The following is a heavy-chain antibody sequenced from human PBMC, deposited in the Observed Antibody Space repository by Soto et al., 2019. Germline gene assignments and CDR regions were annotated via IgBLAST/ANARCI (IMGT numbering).Heavy chain of an antibody. J-gene: IGHJ6*02. D-gene: IGHD1-1*01. Sequence: SETLSLTCAVYGGSFSGYYWSWIRQPPGKGLEWIGEINHSGSTNYNPSLKSRVTISVDTSKNQFSLKLSSVTAADTAVYYCARLRVQFTRRDYYYGMDVWGQGTTVTVSS. CDR3: ARLRVQFTRRDYYYGMDV. CDR2: INHSGST. CDR1: GGSFSGYY. V-gene: IGHV4-34*01.